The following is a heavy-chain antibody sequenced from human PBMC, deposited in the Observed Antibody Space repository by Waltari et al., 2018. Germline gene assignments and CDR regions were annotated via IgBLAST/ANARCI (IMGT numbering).Heavy chain of an antibody. J-gene: IGHJ4*02. CDR2: ISGSGGST. Sequence: EVQLVESGGGLVQHGGSLRLSCAASGFTFSSYDMSWGRQAPGKGLEWVPAISGSGGSTYYADSVKGLFIISRDNSKNTLYLQMNSLRAEDTAVYYCAKEKDSSCWTHDYWGQGTLVTVSS. V-gene: IGHV3-23*04. CDR3: AKEKDSSCWTHDY. D-gene: IGHD6-19*01. CDR1: GFTFSSYD.